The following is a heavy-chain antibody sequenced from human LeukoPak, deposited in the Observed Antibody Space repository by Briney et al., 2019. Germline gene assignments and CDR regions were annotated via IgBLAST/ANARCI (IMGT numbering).Heavy chain of an antibody. V-gene: IGHV3-20*04. J-gene: IGHJ6*02. CDR3: ARYYYGSGSYYTRYYYYGMDV. CDR1: GFTFDDYG. Sequence: GGSLRLSCAASGFTFDDYGMSWVRQAPWKGLEWVSGINWNGGSTGYADSVKGRFTISRDNAKNSLYLQMNSLRAEDTALYYCARYYYGSGSYYTRYYYYGMDVWGQGTTVTVSS. CDR2: INWNGGST. D-gene: IGHD3-10*01.